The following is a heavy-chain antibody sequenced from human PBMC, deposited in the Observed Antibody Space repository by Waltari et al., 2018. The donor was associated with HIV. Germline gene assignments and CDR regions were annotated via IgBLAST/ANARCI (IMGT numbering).Heavy chain of an antibody. J-gene: IGHJ3*02. Sequence: QVQLVQSGAEVKKPGSSVKVSCKASGGTFSSYAISWVRQAPGQGLEWVGGIIPIFGTANYAQKLQGRVTITADESTSTAYMELSSLRSEDTAVYYCARGHSGSSDDAFDIWGQGTMVTVSS. CDR2: IIPIFGTA. D-gene: IGHD1-26*01. CDR1: GGTFSSYA. V-gene: IGHV1-69*13. CDR3: ARGHSGSSDDAFDI.